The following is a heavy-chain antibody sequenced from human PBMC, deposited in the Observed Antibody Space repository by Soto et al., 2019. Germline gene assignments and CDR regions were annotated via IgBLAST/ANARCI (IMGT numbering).Heavy chain of an antibody. CDR1: GGSISSGDYY. V-gene: IGHV4-30-4*01. CDR2: IYYSGST. CDR3: ARDSSGYLIGFDP. D-gene: IGHD3-22*01. J-gene: IGHJ5*02. Sequence: SETLSLTCTVSGGSISSGDYYWSWIRQPPGKGLEWIGYIYYSGSTYYNPSLKSRVTISVDTSKNQFSLKLSSVTAADTAVYYCARDSSGYLIGFDPWGQGTLVTVSS.